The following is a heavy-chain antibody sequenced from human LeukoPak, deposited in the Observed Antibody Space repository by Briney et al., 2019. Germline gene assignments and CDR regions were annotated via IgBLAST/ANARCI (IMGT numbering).Heavy chain of an antibody. CDR3: AKLLPPYSSSWYEPDY. V-gene: IGHV3-23*01. Sequence: PGGSLRLSCAASGFPFSSYAMIWARQAPGKAVEGVSAISGSGCSTYYGDSVKGRFTISRDNSKNTLYLQMNSLRAEDTAVYYCAKLLPPYSSSWYEPDYWGQGTLVTVSS. CDR1: GFPFSSYA. D-gene: IGHD6-13*01. CDR2: ISGSGCST. J-gene: IGHJ4*02.